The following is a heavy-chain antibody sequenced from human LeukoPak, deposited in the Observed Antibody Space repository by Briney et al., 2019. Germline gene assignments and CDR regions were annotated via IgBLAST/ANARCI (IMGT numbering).Heavy chain of an antibody. V-gene: IGHV1-46*01. D-gene: IGHD4-17*01. CDR1: GYIFTSYN. CDR2: INPSGGST. J-gene: IGHJ3*02. Sequence: ASVKVSCKASGYIFTSYNIYWVRQAPGQGLEWMGIINPSGGSTSYAQKFQGRVTMTRDMSTSTVYMELSSLRSEDTAVYYCARSYGDYGVGAFDIWGQGTMVTVSS. CDR3: ARSYGDYGVGAFDI.